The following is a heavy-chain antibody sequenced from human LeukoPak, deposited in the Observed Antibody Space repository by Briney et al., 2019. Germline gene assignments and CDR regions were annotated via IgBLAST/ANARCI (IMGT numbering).Heavy chain of an antibody. CDR3: ARHPTALVSYGFDP. J-gene: IGHJ5*02. Sequence: SETLSLTCTVSGGSFSNYYWSWIRQPPGKGLEWIGYIYYSGSTNYNPSLKSRVTISVDTSKNQFTLNLSSVTAADTAVYYCARHPTALVSYGFDPWGQGTLVTVSS. V-gene: IGHV4-59*08. CDR2: IYYSGST. CDR1: GGSFSNYY. D-gene: IGHD5-18*01.